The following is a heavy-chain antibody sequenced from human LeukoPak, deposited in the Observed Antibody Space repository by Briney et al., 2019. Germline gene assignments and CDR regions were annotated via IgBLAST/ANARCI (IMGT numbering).Heavy chain of an antibody. CDR2: IYHSGST. V-gene: IGHV4-4*02. CDR1: GGSISSSNW. J-gene: IGHJ4*02. CDR3: TRGGSIAAAGH. D-gene: IGHD6-13*01. Sequence: SGTLSLTCAVSGGSISSSNWWSWVRQPPGKGLEWIGEIYHSGSTNYTPSLKSRVTISLDKSNNQFSLKLNSVTAADTAVYYCTRGGSIAAAGHWGQGTLVTVSS.